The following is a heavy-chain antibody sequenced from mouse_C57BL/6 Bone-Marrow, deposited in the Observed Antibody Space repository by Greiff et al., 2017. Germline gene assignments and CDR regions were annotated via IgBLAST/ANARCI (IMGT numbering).Heavy chain of an antibody. CDR2: ISSGSSTI. J-gene: IGHJ3*01. V-gene: IGHV5-17*01. CDR3: ARPGWAWFAY. D-gene: IGHD3-1*01. CDR1: GFTFSDYG. Sequence: DVMLVESGGGLVKPGGSLKLSCAASGFTFSDYGMHWVRQAPEKGLEWVAYISSGSSTIYYADTGKGRFTISRDNAKNTLFLQMTSLRSEDTAMYYCARPGWAWFAYWGQGTLVTVSA.